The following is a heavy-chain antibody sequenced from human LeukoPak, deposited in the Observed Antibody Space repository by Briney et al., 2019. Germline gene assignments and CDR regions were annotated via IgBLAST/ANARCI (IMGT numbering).Heavy chain of an antibody. CDR3: AREVNGGVYYYMDV. D-gene: IGHD2-8*01. Sequence: ASVKVSCKASGYTFTSYYMHWVRQAPGQGLEWMGIINPSGGSTSYAQKFQGRVTMTRDTSTSTAYMELRSLRSDDTAVYYCAREVNGGVYYYMDVWGKGTTVTVSS. J-gene: IGHJ6*03. CDR1: GYTFTSYY. V-gene: IGHV1-46*01. CDR2: INPSGGST.